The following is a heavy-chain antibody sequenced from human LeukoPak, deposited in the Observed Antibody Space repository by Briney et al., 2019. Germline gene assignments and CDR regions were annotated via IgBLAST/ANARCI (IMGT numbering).Heavy chain of an antibody. V-gene: IGHV4-39*07. CDR1: GGSISSSSYY. CDR2: IYYSGST. Sequence: SETLSLTCTVSGGSISSSSYYWGWIRQPPGKGLEWIGSIYYSGSTYYNPSLKSRVTISVDTSKNQFSLKLSSVTAADTAVYYCARQYSGYGPRIDYWGQGTLVTVSS. CDR3: ARQYSGYGPRIDY. J-gene: IGHJ4*02. D-gene: IGHD5-12*01.